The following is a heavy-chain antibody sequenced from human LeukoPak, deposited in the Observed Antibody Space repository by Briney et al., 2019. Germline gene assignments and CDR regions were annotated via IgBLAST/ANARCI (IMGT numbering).Heavy chain of an antibody. J-gene: IGHJ4*02. CDR2: MNPNSGNT. V-gene: IGHV1-8*01. CDR1: GYTFTSYD. Sequence: ASVKVSCKASGYTFTSYDINWVRQATGQGLEWMGWMNPNSGNTGYAQKFQGRVTMTRNTSISTAYMELSSLRSEGTAVYYCARGTYSYYDYVWGSYRYQYLDYWGQGTLVTVSS. D-gene: IGHD3-16*02. CDR3: ARGTYSYYDYVWGSYRYQYLDY.